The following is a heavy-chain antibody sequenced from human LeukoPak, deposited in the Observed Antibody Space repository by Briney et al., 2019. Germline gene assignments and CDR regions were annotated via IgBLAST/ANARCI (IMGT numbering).Heavy chain of an antibody. Sequence: GGSLRLSCAASGFTFSNYAMNWVRQAPGKGLEWVSSISGSSTDIYYADSVKGRFTISRDNAKNSLYLQVNSLRAEDTAIYYCARRGYYDSSGYDYWGQGTLVTVSS. J-gene: IGHJ4*02. CDR2: ISGSSTDI. CDR1: GFTFSNYA. V-gene: IGHV3-21*01. D-gene: IGHD3-22*01. CDR3: ARRGYYDSSGYDY.